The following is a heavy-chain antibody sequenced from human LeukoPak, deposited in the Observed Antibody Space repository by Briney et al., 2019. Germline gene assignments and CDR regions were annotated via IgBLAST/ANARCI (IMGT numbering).Heavy chain of an antibody. CDR1: GVSITNYH. D-gene: IGHD2-15*01. J-gene: IGHJ3*02. CDR2: IYTRGST. Sequence: SETLSLTCTVSGVSITNYHWSWIRQPAGKGLEWIGRIYTRGSTNYNPSLKSRVTMSVDTSKNQFSLKLSSVTAADTAVYYCARGRYCSADICSGGDAFDIWGQGTMVSVSS. CDR3: ARGRYCSADICSGGDAFDI. V-gene: IGHV4-4*07.